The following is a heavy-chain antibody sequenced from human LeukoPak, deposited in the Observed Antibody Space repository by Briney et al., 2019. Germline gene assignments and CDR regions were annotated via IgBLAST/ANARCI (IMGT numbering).Heavy chain of an antibody. Sequence: GGSLRLSCAASGFTFSSYAMGWVRQAPGKGLEWVSAISGSGGSTYYADSVKGRFTISRDNSKNTLYLQMNSLRAEDTAVYYCAKVPPRITMIVVVGAFDIWGQGTMVTVSS. J-gene: IGHJ3*02. V-gene: IGHV3-23*01. CDR3: AKVPPRITMIVVVGAFDI. CDR1: GFTFSSYA. CDR2: ISGSGGST. D-gene: IGHD3-22*01.